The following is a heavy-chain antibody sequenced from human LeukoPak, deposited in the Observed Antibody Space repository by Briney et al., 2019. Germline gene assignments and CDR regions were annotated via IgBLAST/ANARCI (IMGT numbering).Heavy chain of an antibody. CDR2: IHYSGTT. J-gene: IGHJ3*02. D-gene: IGHD3-16*01. V-gene: IGHV4-39*01. Sequence: PSETLSLTCTVSGGSISSSSDYWAWVRQPPGKGLEWIGSIHYSGTTYYTSSLKSRVTMSVDTSKNQFSLKLSSVTAADTAVYYCARGVMDHDAFDIWGQGTMVTVSS. CDR1: GGSISSSSDY. CDR3: ARGVMDHDAFDI.